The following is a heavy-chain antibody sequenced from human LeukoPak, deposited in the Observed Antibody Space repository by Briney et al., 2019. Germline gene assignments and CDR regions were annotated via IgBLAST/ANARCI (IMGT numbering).Heavy chain of an antibody. D-gene: IGHD6-13*01. CDR3: AREAAYFDC. Sequence: GGSLRLSCAASGFTFSTYSMNWARQAPGKGLEWVSVIGGSGTSTYYADSVKGRFTISRDNSQNTLYLLMNSLRPEDTAVYYCAREAAYFDCWGQGTLVTVSS. CDR2: IGGSGTST. CDR1: GFTFSTYS. J-gene: IGHJ4*02. V-gene: IGHV3-23*01.